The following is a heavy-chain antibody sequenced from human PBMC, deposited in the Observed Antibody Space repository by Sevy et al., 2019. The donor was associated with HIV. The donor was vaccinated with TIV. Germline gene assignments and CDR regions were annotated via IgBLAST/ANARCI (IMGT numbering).Heavy chain of an antibody. V-gene: IGHV3-7*01. J-gene: IGHJ4*02. Sequence: GGSLRFSCAASGFTFSAYWMNWVRQAPGKGLEWVANIEGDGSDKHYVDSVEGRFTISRDNGKNLLYLQMNSLRVEDTAVYYCAHETIGRFDSWGQGTLVTVSS. CDR2: IEGDGSDK. D-gene: IGHD3-16*01. CDR3: AHETIGRFDS. CDR1: GFTFSAYW.